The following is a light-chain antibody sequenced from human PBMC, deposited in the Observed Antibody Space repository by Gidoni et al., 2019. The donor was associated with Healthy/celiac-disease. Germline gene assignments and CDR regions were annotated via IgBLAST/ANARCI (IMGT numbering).Light chain of an antibody. J-gene: IGLJ3*02. CDR2: EDN. V-gene: IGLV6-57*04. CDR3: QSYDSSNHWV. Sequence: NFMLTQPHSVSESQGKTVTISCTRSSGSIASNYVQWYQQRPGSAPTPVIYEDNQRPSGVPDRFSGSIDSSSNSASLTISGLKTEDEADYYCQSYDSSNHWVFGGGTKLTVL. CDR1: SGSIASNY.